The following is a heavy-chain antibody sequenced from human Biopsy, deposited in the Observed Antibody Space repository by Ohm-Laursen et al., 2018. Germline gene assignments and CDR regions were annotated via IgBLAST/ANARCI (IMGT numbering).Heavy chain of an antibody. Sequence: SLRLSCAAFGFPFSDYYMRWIRQAPGKGLEWVSYISSGGTTIYYADSVKGRFTISRGNAKNSLYLQMNSLRADDTAVYYCARDTRWSPYHMDVWGQGTTVTVSS. J-gene: IGHJ6*02. CDR3: ARDTRWSPYHMDV. D-gene: IGHD4-23*01. CDR2: ISSGGTTI. V-gene: IGHV3-11*01. CDR1: GFPFSDYY.